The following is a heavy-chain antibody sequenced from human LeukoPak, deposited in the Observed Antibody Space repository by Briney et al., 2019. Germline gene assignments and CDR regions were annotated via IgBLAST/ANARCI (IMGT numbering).Heavy chain of an antibody. CDR2: IYSGDNT. CDR1: GFAVRSNQ. Sequence: GGSLRLSCAVSGFAVRSNQMSWVRQAPGKGLEWVSLIYSGDNTYYADSVKGRFTISRDSSQNTVYLQMNSLRAEDTAVYYCARDSGCSGGSCYHVGSDAFDIWGQGTMVTVSS. D-gene: IGHD2-15*01. CDR3: ARDSGCSGGSCYHVGSDAFDI. V-gene: IGHV3-66*01. J-gene: IGHJ3*02.